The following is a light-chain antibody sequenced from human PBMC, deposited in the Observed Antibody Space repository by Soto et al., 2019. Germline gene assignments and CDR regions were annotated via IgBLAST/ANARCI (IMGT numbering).Light chain of an antibody. V-gene: IGKV3-20*01. CDR3: QQYGSSQS. Sequence: EIVLTQSPGTLSLSSGERATLSCRASQSVSYSYLAWYQQKPGQAPRLLIYGASSRATGIPDRFSGSGSGTDFPLTISRLEPEDFAVYYCQQYGSSQSFGQGTKVEIK. CDR2: GAS. CDR1: QSVSYSY. J-gene: IGKJ1*01.